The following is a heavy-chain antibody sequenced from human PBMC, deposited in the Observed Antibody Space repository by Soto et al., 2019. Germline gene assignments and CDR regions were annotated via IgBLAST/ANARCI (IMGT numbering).Heavy chain of an antibody. CDR1: GFTFSDYG. Sequence: PGGSLRLSCAASGFTFSDYGMHWVRQAPGKGLEWVAVIWYDGSNKYYADSVKGRFTISRDNSKNTLYLQMNSLRAEDTAVYYCARVDRIAVAGTAFDIWGQGTMVTVSS. J-gene: IGHJ3*02. CDR3: ARVDRIAVAGTAFDI. D-gene: IGHD6-19*01. V-gene: IGHV3-33*01. CDR2: IWYDGSNK.